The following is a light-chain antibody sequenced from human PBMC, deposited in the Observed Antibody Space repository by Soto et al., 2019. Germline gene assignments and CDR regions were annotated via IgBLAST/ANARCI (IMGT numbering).Light chain of an antibody. V-gene: IGKV3-20*01. CDR3: HQYGSSPPFT. CDR1: QSVTSNY. CDR2: GAS. J-gene: IGKJ3*01. Sequence: EIVLTQSPGTLSLSPGDRASLSCRASQSVTSNYLAWYQQRPGQAPRLLIYGASSRATGIPHRFSGSGSGTYFTLTISRLEPEDFAVYYCHQYGSSPPFTFGPGTKVDIK.